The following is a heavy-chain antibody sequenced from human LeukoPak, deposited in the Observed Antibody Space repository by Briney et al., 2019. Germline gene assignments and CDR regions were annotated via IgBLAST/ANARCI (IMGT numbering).Heavy chain of an antibody. Sequence: GGSLRLSCAASGFTLSSYAMSWVRQAPGKGLEWVSAISGSGGSTYYADSVKGRFTISRDNSKNTLYLQMNSLRAEDTAVYYCAKWRFSSSWYRILDFDYWGQGTLVTVSS. CDR3: AKWRFSSSWYRILDFDY. CDR1: GFTLSSYA. J-gene: IGHJ4*02. D-gene: IGHD6-13*01. V-gene: IGHV3-23*01. CDR2: ISGSGGST.